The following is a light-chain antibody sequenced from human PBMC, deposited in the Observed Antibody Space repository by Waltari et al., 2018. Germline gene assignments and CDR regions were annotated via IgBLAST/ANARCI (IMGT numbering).Light chain of an antibody. Sequence: SSELTQDPAVSVALGQTVRITCQGDSLRNYYVSWYQQKPRQAPVLFISGKNNRPSGIPDRFSGSSSGNTASLTITGAQAEDEADYYCNSRDSSDNHLVFGTGTKVTVL. V-gene: IGLV3-19*01. CDR1: SLRNYY. CDR3: NSRDSSDNHLV. CDR2: GKN. J-gene: IGLJ1*01.